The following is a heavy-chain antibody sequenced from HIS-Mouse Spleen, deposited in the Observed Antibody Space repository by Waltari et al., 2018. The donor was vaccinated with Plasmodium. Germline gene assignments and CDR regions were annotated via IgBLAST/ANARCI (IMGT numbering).Heavy chain of an antibody. D-gene: IGHD6-13*01. Sequence: EVQLVESGGGLVQPGGSLRLPCAASGFTVSSYWMRWVRQATGKGLEWVANIKQDGSEKYYVDSVKGRFTISRDNAKNSLYLQMNSLRAEDTAVYYCASSWYWYFDLWGRGTLVTVSS. CDR2: IKQDGSEK. V-gene: IGHV3-7*01. J-gene: IGHJ2*01. CDR3: ASSWYWYFDL. CDR1: GFTVSSYW.